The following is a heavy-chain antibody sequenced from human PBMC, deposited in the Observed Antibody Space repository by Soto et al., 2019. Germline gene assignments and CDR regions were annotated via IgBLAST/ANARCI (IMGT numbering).Heavy chain of an antibody. D-gene: IGHD3-22*01. J-gene: IGHJ4*02. V-gene: IGHV1-18*01. CDR2: ISAYNGNT. Sequence: ASVKVSCKASGYTFTSYGISWVRQAPGQGLEWMGWISAYNGNTNYAQKLQGRVTMTTDTSTSTAYMELRSLRSDDTAVYCCAKRPYYYDSSAYYVDYWGQGTLVTVSS. CDR1: GYTFTSYG. CDR3: AKRPYYYDSSAYYVDY.